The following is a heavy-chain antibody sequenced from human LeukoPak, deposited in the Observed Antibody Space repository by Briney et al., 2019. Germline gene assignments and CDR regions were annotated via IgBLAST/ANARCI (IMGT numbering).Heavy chain of an antibody. CDR3: ARGGGSGRWGSAFDM. D-gene: IGHD6-19*01. J-gene: IGHJ3*02. CDR2: ISSSSSYI. V-gene: IGHV3-21*01. Sequence: PGGSLRLSCAASGFTFSSYSMNWVRQAPGKGLEWVSSISSSSSYIYYADSVKGRFTISRDNAKNSVYLQMNSLRDDDTALYYCARGGGSGRWGSAFDMWGQGTMVTVSS. CDR1: GFTFSSYS.